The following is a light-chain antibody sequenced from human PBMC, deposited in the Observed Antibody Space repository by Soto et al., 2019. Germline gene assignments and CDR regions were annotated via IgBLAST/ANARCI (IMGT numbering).Light chain of an antibody. CDR2: EVN. Sequence: QSVLTQPPSASGSPGQSVAISCTGTSSDVGGYNYVSWYQQHPGKAPKLMIYEVNKRPSGVPDRFSGSKSGNTASLTVSGLQAEDEAPYYCSSSAGSSNVFGTRTKVTVL. V-gene: IGLV2-8*01. CDR3: SSSAGSSNV. J-gene: IGLJ1*01. CDR1: SSDVGGYNY.